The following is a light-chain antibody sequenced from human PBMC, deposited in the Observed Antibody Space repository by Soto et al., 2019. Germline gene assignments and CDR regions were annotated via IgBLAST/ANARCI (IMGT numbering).Light chain of an antibody. CDR1: QTISSY. CDR3: QQYETFSGT. J-gene: IGKJ1*01. CDR2: DAS. Sequence: DIQMTQSPSSLSASVGDRVIITCRASQTISSYLNWYQQKPGKAPKLLIYDASALPRGVPSRFSGSGSGTKFTLTIASLRPDDFATYYCQQYETFSGTFGPGTKVDIK. V-gene: IGKV1-5*01.